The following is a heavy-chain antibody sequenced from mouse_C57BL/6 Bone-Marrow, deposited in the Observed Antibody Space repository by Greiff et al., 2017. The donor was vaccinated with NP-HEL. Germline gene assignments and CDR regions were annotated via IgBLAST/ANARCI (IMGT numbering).Heavy chain of an antibody. V-gene: IGHV1-55*01. Sequence: QVQLQQPGAELVKPGASVKMSCKASGYTFTSYWITWVKQRPGQGLEWIGDIYPGSGSTNYNEKFKSKATLTVDTSSSTAYMQLSSLTSEDSAVYYCAREVIYYDYDGYYFDYWGQGTTLTVSS. CDR1: GYTFTSYW. CDR3: AREVIYYDYDGYYFDY. J-gene: IGHJ2*01. D-gene: IGHD2-4*01. CDR2: IYPGSGST.